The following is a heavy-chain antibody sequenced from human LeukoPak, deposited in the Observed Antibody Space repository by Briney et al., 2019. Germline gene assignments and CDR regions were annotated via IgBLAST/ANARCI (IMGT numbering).Heavy chain of an antibody. V-gene: IGHV3-74*01. CDR3: AKGPNYFDS. Sequence: RGSLRLSCAASGFSFSNYWMHWVRQAPGKGLVWVTRMNGDGSATYYADSVQGRFTISRDNAKNTLYLQMNSLRAEDTAMYFCAKGPNYFDSWGQGTLVTVSS. CDR1: GFSFSNYW. J-gene: IGHJ4*02. CDR2: MNGDGSAT.